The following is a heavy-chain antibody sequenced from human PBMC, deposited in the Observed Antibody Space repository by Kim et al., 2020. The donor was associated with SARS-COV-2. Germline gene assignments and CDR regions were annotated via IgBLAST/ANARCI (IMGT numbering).Heavy chain of an antibody. CDR1: GGSFSGYY. D-gene: IGHD2-21*02. CDR3: ARGRVVTTRYFDL. J-gene: IGHJ2*01. CDR2: INHSGST. V-gene: IGHV4-34*01. Sequence: SETLSLTCAVYGGSFSGYYWSWIRQPPGKGLEWIGEINHSGSTNYNPSLKSRVTISVDTSKNQFSLKLSSVTAADTAVYYCARGRVVTTRYFDLWGRGTLVTVSS.